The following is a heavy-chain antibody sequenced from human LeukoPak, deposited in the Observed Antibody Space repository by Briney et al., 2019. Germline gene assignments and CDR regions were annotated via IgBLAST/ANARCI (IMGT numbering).Heavy chain of an antibody. CDR3: ARRNKAAMVAGMDY. Sequence: GESLKISCKGSGYNFSNYWIGWVRQMPGKGLEWMGIIYPGDSDARYSPSFQGHVSISADKSISTVYLQWRSLKASDTAMYYCARRNKAAMVAGMDYWGQGTLVTVSS. J-gene: IGHJ4*02. CDR2: IYPGDSDA. D-gene: IGHD2-2*01. CDR1: GYNFSNYW. V-gene: IGHV5-51*03.